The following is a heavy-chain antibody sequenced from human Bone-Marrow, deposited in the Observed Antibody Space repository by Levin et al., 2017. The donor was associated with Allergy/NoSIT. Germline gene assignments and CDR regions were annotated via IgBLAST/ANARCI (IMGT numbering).Heavy chain of an antibody. CDR3: ARNIPVTGLGF. CDR1: GLTVYNNY. V-gene: IGHV3-53*01. J-gene: IGHJ4*02. CDR2: IYSGGAT. Sequence: PGESLKISCAASGLTVYNNYMSWVRQAPGKGLEWVALIYSGGATYYADSVKGRFTISRDKSKNKLYLQMNSLGTEDAAVYHGARNIPVTGLGFWGRGTLVTVSS. D-gene: IGHD1-14*01.